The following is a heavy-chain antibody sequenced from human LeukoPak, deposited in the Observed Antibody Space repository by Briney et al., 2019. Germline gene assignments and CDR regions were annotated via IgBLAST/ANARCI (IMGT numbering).Heavy chain of an antibody. CDR2: ISSGGSTI. Sequence: PGRSLRLSCAASGFTFRSYEMNWVRQAPGKGLECISYISSGGSTIYYADSVKGRFTISRDNAQNSLYLQMNSLRAEDTVVYYCARIAGYNYVMDVWGQGTTVTVSS. D-gene: IGHD6-13*01. V-gene: IGHV3-48*03. CDR3: ARIAGYNYVMDV. CDR1: GFTFRSYE. J-gene: IGHJ6*02.